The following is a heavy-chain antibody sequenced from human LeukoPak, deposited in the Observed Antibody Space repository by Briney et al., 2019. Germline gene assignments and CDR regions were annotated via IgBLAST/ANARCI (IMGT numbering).Heavy chain of an antibody. J-gene: IGHJ4*02. CDR3: ARDRGDGYNKYFFDS. D-gene: IGHD5-24*01. Sequence: GGSLRLSCATSGFTFTSYHLNWVRQAPGKGLEWVSYITSNGDTIYYSDSVKGRFTISRDNDRKSLFLQMNRLRVEDTAIYYCARDRGDGYNKYFFDSWGQGTLVTVSS. CDR2: ITSNGDTI. CDR1: GFTFTSYH. V-gene: IGHV3-48*03.